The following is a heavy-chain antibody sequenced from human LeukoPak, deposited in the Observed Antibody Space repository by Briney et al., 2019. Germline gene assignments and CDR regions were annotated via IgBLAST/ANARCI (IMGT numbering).Heavy chain of an antibody. J-gene: IGHJ4*02. Sequence: PSETLSLTCAVYGGSFSGYYWSWIRQPPVKELEWIGEINHSGSTNYNPSLKSRVTISVDTSKNQFSLKLSSVTAADTAVYYCATGFTRYSTSWYSFDYWGQGTLVTVSS. CDR3: ATGFTRYSTSWYSFDY. V-gene: IGHV4-34*01. CDR1: GGSFSGYY. CDR2: INHSGST. D-gene: IGHD6-13*01.